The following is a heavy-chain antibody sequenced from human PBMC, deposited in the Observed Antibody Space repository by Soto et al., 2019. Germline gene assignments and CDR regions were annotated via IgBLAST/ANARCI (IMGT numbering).Heavy chain of an antibody. D-gene: IGHD2-21*02. CDR2: TYYRSKWYN. J-gene: IGHJ4*02. V-gene: IGHV6-1*01. CDR3: ARGSDSSFDY. CDR1: GDSVSSNSAA. Sequence: SQTLSLTCAISGDSVSSNSAAWNWIRQSPARGLERLGRTYYRSKWYNDYVVSMKSRLTINPDTSKNQFYLQLNSVTPEDTAVYYCARGSDSSFDYWGQGSMVTVSS.